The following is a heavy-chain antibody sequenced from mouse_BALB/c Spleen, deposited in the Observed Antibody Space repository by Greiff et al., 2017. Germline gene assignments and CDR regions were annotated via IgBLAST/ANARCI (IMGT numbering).Heavy chain of an antibody. D-gene: IGHD1-1*01. CDR2: IWAGGST. Sequence: VKLMESGPGLVAPSQSLSITCTVSGFSLTSYGVHWVRQPPGKGLEWLGVIWAGGSTNYNSALMSRLSISKDNSKSHVFLKMNSLQTDDTALYYCARERGHYYGNYWYFDVWGAGTTVTVSA. J-gene: IGHJ1*01. CDR1: GFSLTSYG. CDR3: ARERGHYYGNYWYFDV. V-gene: IGHV2-9*02.